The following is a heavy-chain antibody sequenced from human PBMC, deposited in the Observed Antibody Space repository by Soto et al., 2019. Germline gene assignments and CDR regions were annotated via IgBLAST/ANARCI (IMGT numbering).Heavy chain of an antibody. J-gene: IGHJ4*02. Sequence: PSETLSLTCTVSGGSISSYYWSWIRQPPGKGLEWIGYIYYSGSTNYNPSLKSRVTISVDTSKNQFSLKLSSVTAADTAVYYCARHSLNWDLFDYWGQGTLVTVSS. D-gene: IGHD7-27*01. CDR2: IYYSGST. CDR1: GGSISSYY. CDR3: ARHSLNWDLFDY. V-gene: IGHV4-59*08.